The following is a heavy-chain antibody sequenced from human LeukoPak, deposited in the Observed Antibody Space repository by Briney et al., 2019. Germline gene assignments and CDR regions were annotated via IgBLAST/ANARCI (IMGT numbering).Heavy chain of an antibody. CDR2: ISYDGSNI. Sequence: PGGSLRLSCAASGFTVSSDYVSWVRQAPGKGLEWVSVISYDGSNIYYPDSVKGRFTISRDNSKNTLYLQMNSLRAEDTAVYYCARESSGYPDYWGQGTLVTVSS. CDR3: ARESSGYPDY. CDR1: GFTVSSDY. V-gene: IGHV3-30*03. J-gene: IGHJ4*02. D-gene: IGHD3-22*01.